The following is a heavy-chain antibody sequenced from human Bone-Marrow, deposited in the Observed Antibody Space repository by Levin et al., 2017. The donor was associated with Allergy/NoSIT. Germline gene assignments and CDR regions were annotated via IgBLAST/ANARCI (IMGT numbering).Heavy chain of an antibody. CDR1: GFTFSTYW. Sequence: RGESLKISCAASGFTFSTYWMHWVRQAPGKGLVWVSRIQSNGKTNYADSVKGRFTISRDNAKNTLYLQMNSLTVEDTAVYYCARDRFYSDSGSNVSWCDAWGEGTLVTVSS. CDR3: ARDRFYSDSGSNVSWCDA. D-gene: IGHD3-10*01. V-gene: IGHV3-74*01. CDR2: IQSNGKT. J-gene: IGHJ5*02.